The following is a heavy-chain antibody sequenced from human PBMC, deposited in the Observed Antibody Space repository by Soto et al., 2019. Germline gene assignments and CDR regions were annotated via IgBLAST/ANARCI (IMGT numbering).Heavy chain of an antibody. CDR3: ARDSGAALYGEDALDI. J-gene: IGHJ3*02. V-gene: IGHV1-18*04. D-gene: IGHD7-27*01. CDR1: GYSFSGYD. Sequence: QGKLVQSGPEVKKPGASVKVTCTASGYSFSGYDITWVRQAPGQGLEWLGWVSTSIRSTMSAEKLQGRLTMTTDTSTTTVYMELRGLTSDDTAVYYCARDSGAALYGEDALDIWGQGTMVSVSS. CDR2: VSTSIRST.